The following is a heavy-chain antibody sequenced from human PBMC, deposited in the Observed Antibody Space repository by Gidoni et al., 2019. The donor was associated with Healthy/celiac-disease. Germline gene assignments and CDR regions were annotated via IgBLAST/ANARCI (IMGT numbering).Heavy chain of an antibody. Sequence: EVQMLESGGGLVQHGGSLRLSCAASGFTFSRYAMSWVRQAPGKGLEWVSAISGRGGSTYYADSLKGRFTISRDNSNNTLYLQMNSLRAEDTAVYYCAKPRLSPLVVKRVYWYFDLWGRGTLVTVSS. J-gene: IGHJ2*01. CDR1: GFTFSRYA. V-gene: IGHV3-23*01. CDR2: ISGRGGST. CDR3: AKPRLSPLVVKRVYWYFDL. D-gene: IGHD2-15*01.